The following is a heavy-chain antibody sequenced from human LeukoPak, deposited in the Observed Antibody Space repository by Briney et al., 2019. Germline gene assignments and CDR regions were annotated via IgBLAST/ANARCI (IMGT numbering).Heavy chain of an antibody. D-gene: IGHD3-22*01. V-gene: IGHV3-23*01. J-gene: IGHJ4*02. Sequence: GGSLRLSCAAPGFSFSSNAMTWVRQAPGKGLECVSAITGDGTTTYYADSVKGRFTISRDNSKNTLYLQMNSLRAEDTAIYYCAKAYGTNGYYQLPIDFWGQGTLVTVSS. CDR1: GFSFSSNA. CDR3: AKAYGTNGYYQLPIDF. CDR2: ITGDGTTT.